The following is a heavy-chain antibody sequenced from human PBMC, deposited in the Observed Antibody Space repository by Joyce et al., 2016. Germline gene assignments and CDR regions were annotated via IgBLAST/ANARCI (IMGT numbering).Heavy chain of an antibody. Sequence: EVQLVESGGGLVQPGRSLRLSCAASGFTFDDYAMHWVRHGPGKGLEWVSGMSWNSGSIGYADSVKGRFTISRDNAKNSLYLQMNSLRAEDTALYYCAKDARSGYSSGWYDYWGQGTLVTVSS. CDR3: AKDARSGYSSGWYDY. J-gene: IGHJ4*02. D-gene: IGHD6-19*01. CDR2: MSWNSGSI. V-gene: IGHV3-9*01. CDR1: GFTFDDYA.